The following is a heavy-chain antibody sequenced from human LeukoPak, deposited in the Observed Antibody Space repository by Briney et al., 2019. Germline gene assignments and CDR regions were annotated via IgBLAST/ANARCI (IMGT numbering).Heavy chain of an antibody. CDR2: ISSSGTTI. CDR1: GFSIRSYE. Sequence: PGGSLRLSCAASGFSIRSYEMNWVRQAPGKGLEWVSYISSSGTTIYYADSVKGRFTISRDNAKNPLYLQMNSLRAEDTAVYYCARVELAPYYYYMDVWGKGTTVTVSS. V-gene: IGHV3-48*03. J-gene: IGHJ6*03. CDR3: ARVELAPYYYYMDV. D-gene: IGHD1-7*01.